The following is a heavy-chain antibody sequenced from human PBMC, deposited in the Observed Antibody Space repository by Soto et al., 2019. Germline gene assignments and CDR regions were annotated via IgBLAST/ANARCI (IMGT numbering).Heavy chain of an antibody. CDR3: ARESEDLTSNFDY. J-gene: IGHJ4*02. Sequence: TGGSLRLSCAASGFAFPRYSMNWVRQAPGKGLEWVSSISSTTHYIYYADSMRGRFTISRDNAKNAVHLEMNSLRAEDTAVYYCARESEDLTSNFDYWGQGTLVTVSS. CDR2: ISSTTHYI. V-gene: IGHV3-21*06. CDR1: GFAFPRYS.